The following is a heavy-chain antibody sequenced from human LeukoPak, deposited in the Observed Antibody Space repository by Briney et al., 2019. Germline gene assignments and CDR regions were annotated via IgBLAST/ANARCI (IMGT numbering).Heavy chain of an antibody. V-gene: IGHV3-30*04. D-gene: IGHD2-8*01. CDR3: AKDAVVLMVYAKPPDY. CDR1: GFTFSSYA. J-gene: IGHJ4*02. CDR2: ISYDGSNK. Sequence: GGSLRLSCAASGFTFSSYAMHWVRQAPGKGLEWVAVISYDGSNKYYADSVKGRFTISRDNSKNTLYLQMNSLRAEDTAVYYCAKDAVVLMVYAKPPDYWGQGTLVTVSS.